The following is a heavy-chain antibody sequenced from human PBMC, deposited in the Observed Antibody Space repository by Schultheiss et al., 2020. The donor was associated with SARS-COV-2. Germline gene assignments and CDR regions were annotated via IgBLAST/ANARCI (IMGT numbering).Heavy chain of an antibody. CDR2: MNPNSGNT. CDR3: ARDETRSGLPF. J-gene: IGHJ4*02. Sequence: ASVKVSCKASGYTFTSYDINWVRQATGQGLEWMGWMNPNSGNTGYAQKFQGRVTMTRDTSIRTAYMELSRLISDDTAVYYCARDETRSGLPFWGQGTLVTVSS. CDR1: GYTFTSYD. V-gene: IGHV1-8*01. D-gene: IGHD4-23*01.